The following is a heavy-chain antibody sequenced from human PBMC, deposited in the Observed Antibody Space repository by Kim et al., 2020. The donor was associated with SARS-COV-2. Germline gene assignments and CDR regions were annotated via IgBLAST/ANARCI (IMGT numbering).Heavy chain of an antibody. J-gene: IGHJ4*02. CDR3: AKDQAAVGTGYFDY. CDR2: ISWNSGSI. Sequence: SLRLSCAVSGFTFDDYAMHWVRQAPGKGLEWVSGISWNSGSIGYADSVKGRFTISRDNAKNSLYLQMNSLRAEDTALYYCAKDQAAVGTGYFDYWGQGTLVTVSS. D-gene: IGHD1-1*01. CDR1: GFTFDDYA. V-gene: IGHV3-9*01.